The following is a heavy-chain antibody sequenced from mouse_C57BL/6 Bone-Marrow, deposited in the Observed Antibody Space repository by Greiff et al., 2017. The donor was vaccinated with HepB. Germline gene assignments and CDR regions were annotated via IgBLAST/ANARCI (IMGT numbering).Heavy chain of an antibody. D-gene: IGHD1-1*01. CDR3: ANPSYYYGGGWFAY. CDR2: IYPRSGNT. Sequence: QVQLKQSGAELARPGASVKLSCKASGYTFTSYGISWVKQRTGQGLEWIGEIYPRSGNTYYNEKFKGKATLTADKSSSTAYMDLRSLTSEDSAVYFCANPSYYYGGGWFAYWGQGTLVTVSA. V-gene: IGHV1-81*01. CDR1: GYTFTSYG. J-gene: IGHJ3*01.